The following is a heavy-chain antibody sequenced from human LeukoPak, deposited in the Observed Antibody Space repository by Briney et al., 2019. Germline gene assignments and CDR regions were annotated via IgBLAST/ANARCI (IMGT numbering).Heavy chain of an antibody. CDR3: ARDLSPYYDTTNRFPWFDP. CDR2: ITSSSTYI. CDR1: GFTFSSYG. J-gene: IGHJ5*02. D-gene: IGHD3-22*01. Sequence: GGSLRLSCAASGFTFSSYGMSWVRQVPGKGLEWVSSITSSSTYILYVDSVKGRFTISRDNSKNSLYLQMNSLRAEDTAVYFCARDLSPYYDTTNRFPWFDPWGQGTLVTVSS. V-gene: IGHV3-21*01.